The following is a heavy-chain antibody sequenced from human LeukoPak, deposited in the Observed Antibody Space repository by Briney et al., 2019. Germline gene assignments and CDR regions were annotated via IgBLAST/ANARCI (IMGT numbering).Heavy chain of an antibody. Sequence: GGSLRLSCAASGFTFSSYWMHWVRQAPGKGLVWVSRINSDGSSTSYADSVKGRFTISRDNSKNTLYLQMNSLRAEDTAVYYCARASTRIAAAGKGRLFDYWGQGTLVTVSS. J-gene: IGHJ4*02. CDR1: GFTFSSYW. CDR3: ARASTRIAAAGKGRLFDY. D-gene: IGHD6-13*01. V-gene: IGHV3-74*01. CDR2: INSDGSST.